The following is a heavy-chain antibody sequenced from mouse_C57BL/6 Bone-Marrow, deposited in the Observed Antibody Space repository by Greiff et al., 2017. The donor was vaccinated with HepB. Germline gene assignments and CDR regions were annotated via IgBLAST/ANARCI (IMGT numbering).Heavy chain of an antibody. CDR3: ARGDGGGYFDV. V-gene: IGHV1-42*01. CDR2: INPSTGGT. Sequence: VQLQQSGPELVKPGASVKISCKASGYSFTGYYMNWVKQSPEKSLEWIGEINPSTGGTTYNQKFKAKATLTVDKSSSTAYMQLKSLTSEDSAVYDCARGDGGGYFDVWGTGTTVTVSS. CDR1: GYSFTGYY. D-gene: IGHD3-3*01. J-gene: IGHJ1*03.